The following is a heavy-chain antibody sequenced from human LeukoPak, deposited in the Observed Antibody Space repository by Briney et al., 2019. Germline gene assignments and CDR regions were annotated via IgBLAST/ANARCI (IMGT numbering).Heavy chain of an antibody. Sequence: GASLKISCKGSGSSFTSYWIGWVRQLPGKGLEWMGIIYPGDSDTRYSPSFQGQVTISADKSISTAYLQWSSLKASDTAMYYCARLNSRVRGVIITEWFDPWGQGTLVTVSS. CDR1: GSSFTSYW. J-gene: IGHJ5*02. D-gene: IGHD3-10*01. V-gene: IGHV5-51*01. CDR2: IYPGDSDT. CDR3: ARLNSRVRGVIITEWFDP.